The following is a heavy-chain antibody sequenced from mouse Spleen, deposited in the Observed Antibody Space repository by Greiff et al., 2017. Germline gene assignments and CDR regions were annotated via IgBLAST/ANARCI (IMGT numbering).Heavy chain of an antibody. J-gene: IGHJ3*01. V-gene: IGHV1-15*01. CDR1: GYTFTDYE. D-gene: IGHD1-1*01. CDR3: TREGYYYGSSPWFAY. CDR2: IDPETGGT. Sequence: QVHVKQSGAELVRPGASVTLSCKASGYTFTDYEMHWVKQTPVHGLEWIGAIDPETGGTAYNQKFKGKAILTADKSSSTAYMELRSLTSEDSAVYYCTREGYYYGSSPWFAYWGQGTLVTVSA.